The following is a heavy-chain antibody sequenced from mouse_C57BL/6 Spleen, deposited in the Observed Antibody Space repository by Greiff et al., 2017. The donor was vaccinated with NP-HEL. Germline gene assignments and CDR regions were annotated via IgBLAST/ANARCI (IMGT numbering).Heavy chain of an antibody. Sequence: VQGVESGAELARPGASVKLSCKASGYTFTSYGISWVKQRTGQGLEWIGEIYPRSGNTYYNEKFKGKATLTADKSSSTAYMELRSLTSEDSAVYFCANGAQATPFDYWGQGTTLTVSS. D-gene: IGHD3-2*02. V-gene: IGHV1-81*01. CDR3: ANGAQATPFDY. CDR2: IYPRSGNT. CDR1: GYTFTSYG. J-gene: IGHJ2*01.